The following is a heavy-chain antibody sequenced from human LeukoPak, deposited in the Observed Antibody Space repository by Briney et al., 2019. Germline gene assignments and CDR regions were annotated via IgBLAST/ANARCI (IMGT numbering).Heavy chain of an antibody. D-gene: IGHD6-13*01. J-gene: IGHJ4*02. CDR1: GFTFSSYG. Sequence: GGSLRLSCAASGFTFSSYGMHWVRRAPGKGLEWVAVISYDGSNKYYADSVKGRFTISRDNSKNTLYLQMNSLRAEDTAVYYCAKGIAAAGGFDYWGQGTLVTVSS. CDR3: AKGIAAAGGFDY. CDR2: ISYDGSNK. V-gene: IGHV3-30*18.